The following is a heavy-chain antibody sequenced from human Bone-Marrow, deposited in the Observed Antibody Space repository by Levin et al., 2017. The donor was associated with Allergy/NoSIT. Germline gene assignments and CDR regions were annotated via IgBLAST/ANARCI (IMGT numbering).Heavy chain of an antibody. Sequence: LSLTCAGSGYIFGNYAMHWVRQAPGKGLDWVAVTSHDGGNTNYADSVKGRFTVSRDNSKSTLYLQMNGLRTEDTAVYFCARVGYGDYLELWGQGTLVTVSS. D-gene: IGHD4-17*01. CDR1: GYIFGNYA. J-gene: IGHJ4*02. V-gene: IGHV3-30-3*01. CDR3: ARVGYGDYLEL. CDR2: TSHDGGNT.